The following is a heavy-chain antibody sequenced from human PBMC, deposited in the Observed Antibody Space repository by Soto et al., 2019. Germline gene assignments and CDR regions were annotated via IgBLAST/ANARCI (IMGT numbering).Heavy chain of an antibody. CDR3: ARAPYYYDSSGYHYFDY. V-gene: IGHV1-69*13. CDR1: GDTFSSYA. Sequence: SVKVSCKASGDTFSSYAISWVRQAPGQGLERMGGITPIFGSSNYAQKFQDRVTITADVSTSTAYMELSSLKSEDTAVYYCARAPYYYDSSGYHYFDYWGQGTLVTVS. J-gene: IGHJ4*02. D-gene: IGHD3-22*01. CDR2: ITPIFGSS.